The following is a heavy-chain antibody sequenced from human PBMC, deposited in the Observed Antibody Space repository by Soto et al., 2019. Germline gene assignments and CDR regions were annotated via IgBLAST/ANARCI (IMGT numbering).Heavy chain of an antibody. CDR1: GFSLSTHGVA. V-gene: IGHV2-5*02. J-gene: IGHJ4*02. D-gene: IGHD2-15*01. Sequence: QITLKESGPTLVKPTQTLTLTCTFSGFSLSTHGVAVGWIRQPAGKALEWLALIYWDDDKYYSASLNSRLTITNDTSKNLVVLTMINMDPVDTATYSCAHAMRFCTGGSCSTCFDSCGQGTMVTVSS. CDR3: AHAMRFCTGGSCSTCFDS. CDR2: IYWDDDK.